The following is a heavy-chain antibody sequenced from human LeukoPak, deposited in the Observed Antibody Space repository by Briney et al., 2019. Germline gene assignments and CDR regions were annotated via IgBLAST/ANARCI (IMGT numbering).Heavy chain of an antibody. J-gene: IGHJ4*02. Sequence: TGGSLRLSCATSGFIFSNYWMSWVRQAPGKGLEWVANIKQDGSETYYVDSVKGRFTISRDDAKNSLYLQMNSLRAEDTAVYYCASNVGRGSYFDYWGQGTLVTVSS. V-gene: IGHV3-7*01. CDR3: ASNVGRGSYFDY. CDR2: IKQDGSET. CDR1: GFIFSNYW. D-gene: IGHD1-26*01.